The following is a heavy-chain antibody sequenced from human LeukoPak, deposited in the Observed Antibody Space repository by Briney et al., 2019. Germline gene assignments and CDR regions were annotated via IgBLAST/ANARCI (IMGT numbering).Heavy chain of an antibody. CDR3: AKTATGYSSGHYPGWPVDY. CDR1: GFTLNSYA. CDR2: IFGSGGSA. V-gene: IGHV3-23*01. Sequence: PGGSLTLSCAASGFTLNSYAMYWVRQAPGKGLEWVSGIFGSGGSAHYADSVKGRFAISRDNSKNRVYLQMNSLRAEDTAVYYCAKTATGYSSGHYPGWPVDYWGQGTLVTVSS. J-gene: IGHJ4*02. D-gene: IGHD6-19*01.